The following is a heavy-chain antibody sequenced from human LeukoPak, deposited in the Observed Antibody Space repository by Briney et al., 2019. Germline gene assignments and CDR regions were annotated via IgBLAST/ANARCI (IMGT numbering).Heavy chain of an antibody. CDR2: IYTSGST. J-gene: IGHJ6*03. D-gene: IGHD6-6*01. CDR3: ARAGAARPWDYYYYMDV. V-gene: IGHV4-4*07. CDR1: GGSISSYY. Sequence: PSETLSLTCTDSGGSISSYYWSWIRQPAGKGLEWIGRIYTSGSTNYNPSLKSRVTMSVDTSKNQFSLKLSSVIAADTAVYYCARAGAARPWDYYYYMDVWGKGTTVTVSS.